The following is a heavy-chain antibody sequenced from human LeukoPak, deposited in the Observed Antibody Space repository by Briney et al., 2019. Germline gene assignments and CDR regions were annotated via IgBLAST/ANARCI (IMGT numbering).Heavy chain of an antibody. V-gene: IGHV1-69*01. D-gene: IGHD3-22*01. CDR3: ARAGDCYDSGGYYHNWFDP. Sequence: SVKVSCKASGGTFSSYAISWVRQAPGQGLEWMGGIIPIFGTANYAQKFQGRVTITADESTSTAYMELSSLRSEDTAVYYCARAGDCYDSGGYYHNWFDPWGQGTLVTVSS. CDR1: GGTFSSYA. J-gene: IGHJ5*02. CDR2: IIPIFGTA.